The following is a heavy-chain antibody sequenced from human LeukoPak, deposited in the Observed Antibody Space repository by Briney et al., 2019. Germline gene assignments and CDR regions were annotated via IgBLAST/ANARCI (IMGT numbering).Heavy chain of an antibody. J-gene: IGHJ4*02. CDR3: TTVFISGSYPFDY. V-gene: IGHV3-15*01. CDR2: IKSKTDGGTT. Sequence: GGSLRLSCAASGFTFSNAWMSWVRQAPGKGPEWVGRIKSKTDGGTTDYAAPVKGRFTISRDDSKNTLYLQMNSLKTEDTAVYYCTTVFISGSYPFDYWGQGTLVTVSS. CDR1: GFTFSNAW. D-gene: IGHD1-26*01.